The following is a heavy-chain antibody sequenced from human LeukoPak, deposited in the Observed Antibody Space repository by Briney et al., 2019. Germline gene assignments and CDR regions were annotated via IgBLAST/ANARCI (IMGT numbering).Heavy chain of an antibody. D-gene: IGHD3-22*01. CDR3: ARVPYYDSSSYYLH. V-gene: IGHV1-18*01. CDR1: GYTFTSYG. J-gene: IGHJ4*02. Sequence: ASVKVSCKASGYTFTSYGISWVRQAPGQGLEWMGWISAYNGNTNYAQKLQGRVTMTTDTSTSTAYMELRSLRSDDTAVYYCARVPYYDSSSYYLHWGQGTLVTVSS. CDR2: ISAYNGNT.